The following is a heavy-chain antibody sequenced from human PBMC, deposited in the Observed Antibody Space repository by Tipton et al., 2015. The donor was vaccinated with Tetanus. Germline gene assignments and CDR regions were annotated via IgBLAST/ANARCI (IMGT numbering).Heavy chain of an antibody. Sequence: TLSLTCTVSGGSISPYYWTWIRQPPGKGLEWVGYISYTGSTNYNPSLKSRLSISLNTSHNQISLKLTSPAATDTAVYYCARLTTPFNTFDLWGQGRLVTVSS. D-gene: IGHD1-1*01. V-gene: IGHV4-59*01. CDR1: GGSISPYY. CDR3: ARLTTPFNTFDL. CDR2: ISYTGST. J-gene: IGHJ3*01.